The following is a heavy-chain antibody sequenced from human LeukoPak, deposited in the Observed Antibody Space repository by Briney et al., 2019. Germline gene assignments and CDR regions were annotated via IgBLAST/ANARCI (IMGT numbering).Heavy chain of an antibody. D-gene: IGHD5-12*01. CDR1: GGSISSGGYY. V-gene: IGHV4-31*03. CDR2: IYYSGST. Sequence: SETLSPTCTVSGGSISSGGYYWSWVRQHPGKGLEWIGYIYYSGSTYYNPSLKSRVTISVDTSKNQFSLKVSSVTAADTAVYYCARDRGGYSGYFDYWGQGTLVTVSS. J-gene: IGHJ4*02. CDR3: ARDRGGYSGYFDY.